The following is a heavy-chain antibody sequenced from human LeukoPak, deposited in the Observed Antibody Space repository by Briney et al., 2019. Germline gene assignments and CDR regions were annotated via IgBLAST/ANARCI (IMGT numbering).Heavy chain of an antibody. CDR3: AGTSSGYYSTDY. Sequence: KPSETLSLTCTVSGYSSSIDYYWGWIRQSPGKGLEWIGSIHGSGSTYYNPSLKSRVTISGDTSKSQFSLRLTSVTAADTAVYYCAGTSSGYYSTDYWGQGTLVTVSS. D-gene: IGHD5-12*01. CDR1: GYSSSIDYY. J-gene: IGHJ4*02. V-gene: IGHV4-38-2*02. CDR2: IHGSGST.